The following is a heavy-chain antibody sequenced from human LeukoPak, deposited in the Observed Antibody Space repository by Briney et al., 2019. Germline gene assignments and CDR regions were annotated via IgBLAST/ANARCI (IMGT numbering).Heavy chain of an antibody. J-gene: IGHJ4*02. V-gene: IGHV4-39*01. CDR2: FYCSGST. D-gene: IGHD4-11*01. CDR1: GGSISSSSYY. CDR3: AKTHSHFPPYFDY. Sequence: PSETLSLTCTVSGGSISSSSYYWGWIRQPPGKGLEWFGSFYCSGSTYYNPSLKSRGTISVDTSKNQFSLQLSSVTAADTAMYYCAKTHSHFPPYFDYWGQGTLVTVSS.